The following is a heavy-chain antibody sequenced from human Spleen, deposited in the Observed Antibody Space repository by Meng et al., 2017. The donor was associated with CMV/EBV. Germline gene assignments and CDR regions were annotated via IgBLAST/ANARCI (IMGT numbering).Heavy chain of an antibody. D-gene: IGHD2-2*01. CDR3: ARDMSVGYCSSTSCYSGGFDY. V-gene: IGHV3-74*01. Sequence: GESLKISCAASGFTFSSYWMDWVRQAPGKGLAWVSRINSEGSSTSYADSVKGRFTISRDNAKNTLYLQMNSLRAEDTAVYYCARDMSVGYCSSTSCYSGGFDYWGQGTLVTVSS. CDR1: GFTFSSYW. CDR2: INSEGSST. J-gene: IGHJ4*02.